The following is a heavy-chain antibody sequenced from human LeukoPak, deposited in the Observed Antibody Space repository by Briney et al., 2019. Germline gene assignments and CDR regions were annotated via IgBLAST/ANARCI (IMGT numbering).Heavy chain of an antibody. V-gene: IGHV4-39*01. Sequence: SETLSLTCTVSGGSISSSSYYWGWIRQPAGKGLEWIGSIYYSGSTYYNPSLKSRVTISVDTSKNQFSLKLSSVTAADTAVYYCASHTQYSSSWSYYYYGMDVWGQGTTVTVSS. CDR1: GGSISSSSYY. J-gene: IGHJ6*02. D-gene: IGHD6-13*01. CDR3: ASHTQYSSSWSYYYYGMDV. CDR2: IYYSGST.